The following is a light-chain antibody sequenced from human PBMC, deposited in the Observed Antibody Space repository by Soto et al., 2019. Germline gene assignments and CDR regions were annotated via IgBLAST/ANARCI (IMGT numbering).Light chain of an antibody. Sequence: DIHMTQSPSSVSASVGDTVTITCRASQDINSRLAWFQQQPGRPPKYVIQAATMLQSGFPSRFAGSGSGRDFTLTIHTLQPEDSATYYCLQVANFPRTFGQGTKV. V-gene: IGKV1-12*01. CDR1: QDINSR. CDR2: AAT. J-gene: IGKJ1*01. CDR3: LQVANFPRT.